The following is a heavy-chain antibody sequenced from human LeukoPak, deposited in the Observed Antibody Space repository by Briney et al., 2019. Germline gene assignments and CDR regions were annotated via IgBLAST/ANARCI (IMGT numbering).Heavy chain of an antibody. CDR1: GFTFSSYA. CDR2: ISGSGGST. CDR3: AKSIIVGYYYGSGSVFDY. D-gene: IGHD3-10*01. V-gene: IGHV3-23*01. Sequence: GGSLRLSCAASGFTFSSYAMSWVRQAPGKGLEWVSAISGSGGSTYYADSVKGRFTISRDNSKDTLYLQMNSLRAEDTAVYYCAKSIIVGYYYGSGSVFDYWGQGTLVTVSS. J-gene: IGHJ4*02.